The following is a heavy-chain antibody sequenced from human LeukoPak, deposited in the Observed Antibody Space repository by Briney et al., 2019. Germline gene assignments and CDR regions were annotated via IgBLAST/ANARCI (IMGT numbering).Heavy chain of an antibody. Sequence: PSQTLSLTCTVSGGSISSGDYYWSWIRQPPGTGLEWIGYIYYSGSTYYNPSLKSRVTISVDTSKNQFSLKLSSVTAADTAVYYCASSFDYYASSGYPYWGQGTLVTVSS. CDR2: IYYSGST. J-gene: IGHJ4*02. D-gene: IGHD3-22*01. CDR1: GGSISSGDYY. CDR3: ASSFDYYASSGYPY. V-gene: IGHV4-30-4*01.